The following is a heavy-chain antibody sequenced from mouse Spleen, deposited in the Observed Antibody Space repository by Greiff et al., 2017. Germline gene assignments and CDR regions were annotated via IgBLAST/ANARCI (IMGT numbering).Heavy chain of an antibody. J-gene: IGHJ2*01. V-gene: IGHV1-9*01. D-gene: IGHD4-1*01. Sequence: LVESGAELVKPGASVKISCKATGYTFSSYWIEWVKQRPGHGLEWIGEILPGSGSTNYNEKFKGKATFTADTSSNTAYMQLSSLTSEDSAVYYCAKTGTLYYFDYWGQGTTLTVSS. CDR1: GYTFSSYW. CDR2: ILPGSGST. CDR3: AKTGTLYYFDY.